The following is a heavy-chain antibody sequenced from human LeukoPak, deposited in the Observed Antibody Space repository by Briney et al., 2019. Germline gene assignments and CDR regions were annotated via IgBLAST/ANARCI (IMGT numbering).Heavy chain of an antibody. CDR3: AKDGIVGATHPDY. V-gene: IGHV3-33*06. CDR2: IWYDGSNK. D-gene: IGHD1-26*01. CDR1: GFSFSSYG. Sequence: PGGTLRLSCAASGFSFSSYGMDWVRQATGMWLKLVAVIWYDGSNKYYADSVKGRFTISRDNSKDTLYLQMNSLRAEDTAVYYCAKDGIVGATHPDYWGQGTLVTVSS. J-gene: IGHJ4*02.